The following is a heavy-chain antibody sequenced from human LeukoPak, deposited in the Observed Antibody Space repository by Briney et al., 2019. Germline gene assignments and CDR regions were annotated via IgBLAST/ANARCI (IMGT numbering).Heavy chain of an antibody. Sequence: SETLSLTXAVSGYSIRNGYYWVWIRQPPGRGLEWIGSLYHSDSAYYNTSLRSRVSMSVDTSKNQFSLTLSFVTAADTAVYYCARQHDSYYYYYIDAWGSGTTVTVSS. J-gene: IGHJ6*03. V-gene: IGHV4-38-2*01. CDR2: LYHSDSA. CDR3: ARQHDSYYYYYIDA. CDR1: GYSIRNGYY.